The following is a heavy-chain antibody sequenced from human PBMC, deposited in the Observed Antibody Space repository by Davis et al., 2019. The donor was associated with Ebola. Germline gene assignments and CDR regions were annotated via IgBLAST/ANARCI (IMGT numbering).Heavy chain of an antibody. CDR3: AKSASYYDSSGYYDPAEYFQH. CDR1: GFIFSSYA. CDR2: ISGSGGST. V-gene: IGHV3-23*01. J-gene: IGHJ1*01. Sequence: GESLKISCAASGFIFSSYAVSWVRQAPGKGLEWVSAISGSGGSTYYADSVKGRFTISRDNSKNTLYLQMNSLRAEDTAVYYCAKSASYYDSSGYYDPAEYFQHWGQGTLVTVSS. D-gene: IGHD3-22*01.